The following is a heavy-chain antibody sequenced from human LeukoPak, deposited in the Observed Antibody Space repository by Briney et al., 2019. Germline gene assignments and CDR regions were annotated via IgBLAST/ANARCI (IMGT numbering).Heavy chain of an antibody. V-gene: IGHV3-9*01. CDR3: AKSGYCSSTSCYTRGIYYYYGMDV. D-gene: IGHD2-2*02. CDR2: ISWNSGSI. Sequence: PGRSLRLSCAASGFTFDDYAMHWVRQAPGEGLEWVSGISWNSGSIGYADSVKGRFTISRDNAKNSLYLQMNSLRAEDTALYYCAKSGYCSSTSCYTRGIYYYYGMDVWGQGTTVTVSS. CDR1: GFTFDDYA. J-gene: IGHJ6*02.